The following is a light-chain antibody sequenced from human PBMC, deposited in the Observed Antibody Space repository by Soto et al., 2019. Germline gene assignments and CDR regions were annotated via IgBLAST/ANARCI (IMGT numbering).Light chain of an antibody. CDR3: QQSVSSPYT. Sequence: EIVLTQSPGTLSLSPGERATLSCRASQSVSSSYLAWYQQRPGQAPRLLIYGASSRATGIPDRFSGTGSGTDFTLTSSRLEPVDFAVYYCQQSVSSPYTFGQGTKLEIK. CDR1: QSVSSSY. J-gene: IGKJ2*01. V-gene: IGKV3-20*01. CDR2: GAS.